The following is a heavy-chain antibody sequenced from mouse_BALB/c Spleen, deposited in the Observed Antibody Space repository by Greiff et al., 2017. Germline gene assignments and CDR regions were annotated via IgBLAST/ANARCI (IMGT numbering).Heavy chain of an antibody. CDR1: GYSITSDYA. CDR2: ISYSGST. D-gene: IGHD2-2*01. V-gene: IGHV3-2*02. J-gene: IGHJ4*01. Sequence: VQLKESGPGLVKPSQSLSLTCTVTGYSITSDYAWNWIRQFPGNKLEWMGYISYSGSTSYNQSLKSRISITRDTSKNQFFLQLNSVTTEDTATYYCARNGYDEEDYYAMDYWGQGTSVTVSS. CDR3: ARNGYDEEDYYAMDY.